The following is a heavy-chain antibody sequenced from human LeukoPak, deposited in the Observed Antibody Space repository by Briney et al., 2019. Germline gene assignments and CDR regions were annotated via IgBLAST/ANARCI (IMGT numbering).Heavy chain of an antibody. D-gene: IGHD3-22*01. J-gene: IGHJ4*02. CDR3: ARVIEGYYDSSAQYGGYFDY. Sequence: KPSETLSLTCAVYGGSFSGHYWSWIRQPPGNGLEWIGEINHSGSTDYNPSLKSRVTISVDTSKNQFSLKVGSVTAADTAVYYCARVIEGYYDSSAQYGGYFDYWGQGTLVTVSS. V-gene: IGHV4-34*01. CDR2: INHSGST. CDR1: GGSFSGHY.